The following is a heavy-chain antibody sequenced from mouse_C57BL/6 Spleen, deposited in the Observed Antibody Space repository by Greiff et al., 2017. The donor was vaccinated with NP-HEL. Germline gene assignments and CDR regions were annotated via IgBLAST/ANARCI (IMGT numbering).Heavy chain of an antibody. D-gene: IGHD4-1*01. Sequence: QVQLQQSGPGLVQPSQSLSITCTVSGFSLTSYGVHWVRQPPGKGLEWLGVIWSGGSTDYNAAFISRLSISKDNSKSQVFFKMNSLQADDTAIYYCAIWDPFAYWGQGTLVTVSA. CDR1: GFSLTSYG. CDR3: AIWDPFAY. J-gene: IGHJ3*01. V-gene: IGHV2-4*01. CDR2: IWSGGST.